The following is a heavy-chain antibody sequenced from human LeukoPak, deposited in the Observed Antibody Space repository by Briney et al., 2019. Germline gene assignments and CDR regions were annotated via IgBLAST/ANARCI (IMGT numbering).Heavy chain of an antibody. Sequence: SETLSLTCTVSGGSISSSSYYWGWIRQPPGTGLEWIGSIYYSGSTYYNPSLKSRVTISVDTSKNQFSLKLSSVTAADTAVYYCASPLLGAFDIWGQGTMVTVSS. D-gene: IGHD2/OR15-2a*01. CDR1: GGSISSSSYY. CDR3: ASPLLGAFDI. J-gene: IGHJ3*02. CDR2: IYYSGST. V-gene: IGHV4-39*01.